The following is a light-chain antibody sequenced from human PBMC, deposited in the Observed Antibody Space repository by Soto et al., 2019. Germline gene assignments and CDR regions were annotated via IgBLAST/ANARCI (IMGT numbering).Light chain of an antibody. J-gene: IGKJ2*01. CDR2: KAS. CDR3: QQGANYPYT. CDR1: QSISSS. V-gene: IGKV1-5*03. Sequence: DIQMTQSPSTLSASVGERVTITCRASQSISSSLAWYQQKPGKAPNLLIFKASSLQSGVPSRFSGSGSVTEFTLTISSLQPDDFATYYCQQGANYPYTFGQGTKLEIK.